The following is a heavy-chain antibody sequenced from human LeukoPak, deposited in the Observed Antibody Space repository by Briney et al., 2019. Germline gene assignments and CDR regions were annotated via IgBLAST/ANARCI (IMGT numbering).Heavy chain of an antibody. D-gene: IGHD3-10*01. CDR2: IYYSGST. CDR1: GGSISSYY. J-gene: IGHJ4*02. V-gene: IGHV4-59*01. Sequence: SETLSLTCTVSGGSISSYYWSWIRQPPGKGLEWIGYIYYSGSTNYNPSLKSRVTISVDTSKNQFSLKLSSVTAADTAVYYCARSGGPVGSGSEFDHWGQGTLVTVSS. CDR3: ARSGGPVGSGSEFDH.